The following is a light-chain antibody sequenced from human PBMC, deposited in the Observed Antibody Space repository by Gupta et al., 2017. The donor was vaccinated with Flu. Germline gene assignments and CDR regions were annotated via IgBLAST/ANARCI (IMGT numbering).Light chain of an antibody. CDR3: QQYYIYWT. J-gene: IGKJ1*01. CDR2: KAS. CDR1: QSISSW. Sequence: VGDRVTITCRASQSISSWLAWYQQKPGKAPKLLIYKASSLQSGVPSRFSGSGFGTEFTLTISSLQPDDFATYYCQQYYIYWTFGQGTKVEIK. V-gene: IGKV1-5*03.